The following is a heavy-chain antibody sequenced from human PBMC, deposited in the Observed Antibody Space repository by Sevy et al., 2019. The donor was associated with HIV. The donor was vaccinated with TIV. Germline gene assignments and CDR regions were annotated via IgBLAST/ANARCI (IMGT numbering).Heavy chain of an antibody. Sequence: GGSLRLSCAASGFTFSSYAMHWVRQAPGKGLEWVAVISYDGSKKYYADSVKSRITISRDNSEHTLYLQMNSLRAEETAVYYCARDQHDYAGNVRTGWFDPWGQGTLVTVSS. CDR3: ARDQHDYAGNVRTGWFDP. CDR2: ISYDGSKK. V-gene: IGHV3-30-3*01. CDR1: GFTFSSYA. J-gene: IGHJ5*02. D-gene: IGHD4-17*01.